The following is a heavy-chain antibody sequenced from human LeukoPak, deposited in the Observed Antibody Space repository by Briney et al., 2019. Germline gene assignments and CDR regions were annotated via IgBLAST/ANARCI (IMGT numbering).Heavy chain of an antibody. V-gene: IGHV4-59*01. Sequence: PSETLSLTCTVSGGSISSYYWSWIRQPPGKGLEWIGYIYYSGSTNYNPSLKSRVTISVDTSKNQFSLKLSSVTAADTAVYYCARDKGYSGYDRVGYYFDYWGQGTLVTVSS. D-gene: IGHD5-12*01. J-gene: IGHJ4*02. CDR3: ARDKGYSGYDRVGYYFDY. CDR2: IYYSGST. CDR1: GGSISSYY.